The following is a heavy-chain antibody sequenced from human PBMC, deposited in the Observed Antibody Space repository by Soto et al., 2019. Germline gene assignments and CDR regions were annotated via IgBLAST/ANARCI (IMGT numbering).Heavy chain of an antibody. CDR3: ARSNWYSEY. V-gene: IGHV4-59*01. D-gene: IGHD7-27*01. CDR1: GGSISRYY. CDR2: IYYTGST. Sequence: LETLSLTCTVSGGSISRYYWSWMRQPPGKGLEWIGYIYYTGSTNYNPSLKSRVTISVDTSKNQFSLNLTSLTAADTAIYYCARSNWYSEYWGQGTLVTVSS. J-gene: IGHJ4*02.